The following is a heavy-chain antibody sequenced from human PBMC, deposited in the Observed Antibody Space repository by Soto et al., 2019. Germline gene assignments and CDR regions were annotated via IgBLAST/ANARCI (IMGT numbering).Heavy chain of an antibody. J-gene: IGHJ4*02. V-gene: IGHV3-23*01. D-gene: IGHD5-18*01. CDR1: GFTFDRYA. CDR3: AKVGRYSFGYGSSHFEH. CDR2: ISGSGGGT. Sequence: GGSLRLSCAASGFTFDRYAMSWVRQAPGKGLEGVAGISGSGGGTYYADFVQGRFTISRDNSENTLYLQMNNLRAEDTTVYYCAKVGRYSFGYGSSHFEHWGQGTPVTVPS.